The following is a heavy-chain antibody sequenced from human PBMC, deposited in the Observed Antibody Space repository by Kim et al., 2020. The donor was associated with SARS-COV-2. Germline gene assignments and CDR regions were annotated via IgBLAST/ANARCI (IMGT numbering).Heavy chain of an antibody. CDR1: GYTFTGYY. J-gene: IGHJ4*02. CDR3: ARAKYGDPGIDY. D-gene: IGHD4-17*01. V-gene: IGHV1-2*02. CDR2: INPNCGGT. Sequence: ASVKVSCKASGYTFTGYYMHWVRQAPGQGLEWMGWINPNCGGTNYAQKFQGRVTMTRDTSISTAYMELSRLKSDDTAVYYCARAKYGDPGIDYWGQGTLVTVSS.